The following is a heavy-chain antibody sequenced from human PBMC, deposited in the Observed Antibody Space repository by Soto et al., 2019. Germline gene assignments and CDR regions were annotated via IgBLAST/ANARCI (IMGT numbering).Heavy chain of an antibody. J-gene: IGHJ6*02. V-gene: IGHV1-18*01. CDR1: GYTFTSYG. D-gene: IGHD1-26*01. CDR3: ARDLWGLREILYYYYYYGMDV. Sequence: QVQLVQSGAEVKKPGASVKVSCKASGYTFTSYGISWVRQAPGQGLEWMGWISAYNGNTNYAQKLQGRVTMTTDTSTSTAYMELRSLRSDDTAVYYCARDLWGLREILYYYYYYGMDVWGQGTTVTVSS. CDR2: ISAYNGNT.